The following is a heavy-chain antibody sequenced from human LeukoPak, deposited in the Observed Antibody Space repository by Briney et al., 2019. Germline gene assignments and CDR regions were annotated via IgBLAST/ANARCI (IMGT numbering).Heavy chain of an antibody. Sequence: ASVKVSCKASGYTFTNYALSWVRQAPGQGLEWMGWINTNTGNPTYAQGFTGRFVFSLDTSVSTAYLQISSLKAEDTAVYYCARDFRNSGRSVYLDYWGQGTLVTVSS. J-gene: IGHJ4*02. CDR2: INTNTGNP. CDR3: ARDFRNSGRSVYLDY. CDR1: GYTFTNYA. V-gene: IGHV7-4-1*02. D-gene: IGHD1-26*01.